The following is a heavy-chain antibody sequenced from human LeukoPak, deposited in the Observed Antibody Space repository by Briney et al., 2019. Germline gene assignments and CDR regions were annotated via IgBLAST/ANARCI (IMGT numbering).Heavy chain of an antibody. V-gene: IGHV1-2*06. CDR1: GYTFTGYY. J-gene: IGHJ4*02. CDR2: INPNSGGT. D-gene: IGHD6-19*01. Sequence: ASVKVSCKASGYTFTGYYMHWVRQAPAQGLEWMGRINPNSGGTNYAQKFQGRVTMTRDTSISTAYMELSRLRSDDTAVYYCAMYSSGRYYFDYWGQGTLVTVSS. CDR3: AMYSSGRYYFDY.